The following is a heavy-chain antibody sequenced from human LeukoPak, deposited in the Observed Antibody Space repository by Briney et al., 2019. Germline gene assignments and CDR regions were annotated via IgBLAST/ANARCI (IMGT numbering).Heavy chain of an antibody. CDR3: ATGAGCGY. V-gene: IGHV3-7*03. J-gene: IGHJ4*02. CDR2: IKQDGSES. CDR1: GFTFSSYW. Sequence: GGSLRLSCAASGFTFSSYWMTWVRQAPGKGLEWVANIKQDGSESNYVDSVKGRFTISRDNAKNSLYLQMNTLRDEDTAVYYCATGAGCGYWGQGTLVTVSS. D-gene: IGHD6-19*01.